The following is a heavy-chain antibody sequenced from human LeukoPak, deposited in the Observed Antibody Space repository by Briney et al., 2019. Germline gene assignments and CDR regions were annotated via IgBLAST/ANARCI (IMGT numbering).Heavy chain of an antibody. J-gene: IGHJ4*02. CDR2: TYPGGSS. CDR3: ARALIYYYDNSGYYPNDY. V-gene: IGHV3-66*01. D-gene: IGHD3-22*01. Sequence: GSLRLSCVASGFTVGTYYMSWVRQAPGKGLEWVSVTYPGGSSYYAASVKGRFTISRDNSKNTLNLQMNSLRAEDTAVYYCARALIYYYDNSGYYPNDYWGQGTLVTVSS. CDR1: GFTVGTYY.